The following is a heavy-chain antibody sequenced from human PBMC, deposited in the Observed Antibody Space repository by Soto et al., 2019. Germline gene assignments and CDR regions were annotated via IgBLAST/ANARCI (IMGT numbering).Heavy chain of an antibody. J-gene: IGHJ4*02. CDR1: GYTFAGYF. V-gene: IGHV1-2*06. Sequence: DSVKESCKASGYTFAGYFMHWVRQAPGQELEWMGRINPNSGDPNYAQKFQGRVTMTRDISISTAYMELRRLTSDDTAIYYCARVWTYYDNSGSLDYWAQRSLVPV. CDR3: ARVWTYYDNSGSLDY. CDR2: INPNSGDP. D-gene: IGHD3-22*01.